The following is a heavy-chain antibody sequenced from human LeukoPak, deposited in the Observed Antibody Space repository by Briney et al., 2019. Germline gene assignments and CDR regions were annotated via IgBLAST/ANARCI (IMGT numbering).Heavy chain of an antibody. D-gene: IGHD2-21*01. CDR3: ASVLFPGYYYGMDV. V-gene: IGHV3-23*01. CDR2: ITTGDGNT. Sequence: PGGSLRLSCTASGFTFSSYTMTWVRQAPGKGLKWVSTITTGDGNTYYADSVKGRFTVSRDDSKNTLYLQMNSLRAEDTAVYYCASVLFPGYYYGMDVWGQGTTVTVSS. J-gene: IGHJ6*02. CDR1: GFTFSSYT.